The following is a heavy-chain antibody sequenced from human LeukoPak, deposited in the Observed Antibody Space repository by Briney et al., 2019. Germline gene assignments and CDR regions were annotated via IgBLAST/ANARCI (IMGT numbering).Heavy chain of an antibody. V-gene: IGHV3-21*01. CDR3: ARDRYQLLSRAVAFDI. Sequence: NPGGSLRPSCAASGFTFSSYSMNWVSQAPGKGLEWVSSISSSSSYIYYADSVKGRFTISRDNAKNSLYLQMNSLRAEDTAVYYCARDRYQLLSRAVAFDIWGQGTMVTVSS. CDR1: GFTFSSYS. D-gene: IGHD2-2*01. CDR2: ISSSSSYI. J-gene: IGHJ3*02.